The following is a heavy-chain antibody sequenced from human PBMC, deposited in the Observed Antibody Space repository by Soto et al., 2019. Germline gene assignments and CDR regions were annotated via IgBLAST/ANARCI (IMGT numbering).Heavy chain of an antibody. V-gene: IGHV1-69*17. CDR1: GGTFSSYA. CDR3: ARGKSYYGSGKGIYDYYGLDV. J-gene: IGHJ6*02. CDR2: VIPVFGLA. Sequence: QVQLVQSGAEVKKPGSSVKVSCKSSGGTFSSYAISWVRQAPGQGLEWMGGVIPVFGLATYAQKVQGRVTITADKSTNTAYMEVSSLRSEDTAVYYCARGKSYYGSGKGIYDYYGLDVWGQGTTVTVSS. D-gene: IGHD3-10*01.